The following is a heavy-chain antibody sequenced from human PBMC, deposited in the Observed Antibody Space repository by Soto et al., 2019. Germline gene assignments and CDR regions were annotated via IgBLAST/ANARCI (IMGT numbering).Heavy chain of an antibody. CDR2: IYYLGST. Sequence: SDTLSLTCTASGHSISEYYLSWLRQPTGKGLEWIGYIYYLGSTHYNPSLKSRLTIPLDTSNNQFSLKLSSVTAADTAVYYCARSLPHYDSNGSREFFQHWSQGTLVTVS. J-gene: IGHJ1*01. D-gene: IGHD3-22*01. V-gene: IGHV4-59*07. CDR1: GHSISEYY. CDR3: ARSLPHYDSNGSREFFQH.